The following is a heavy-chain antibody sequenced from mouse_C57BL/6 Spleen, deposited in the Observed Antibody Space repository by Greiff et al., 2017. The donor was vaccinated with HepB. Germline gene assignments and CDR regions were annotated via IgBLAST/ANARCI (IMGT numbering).Heavy chain of an antibody. CDR3: ARSDYYGSSYGYFDV. D-gene: IGHD1-1*01. CDR2: IYPGDGDT. V-gene: IGHV1-82*01. CDR1: GYAFSSSW. Sequence: VQLQQSGPELVKPGASVKISCKASGYAFSSSWMNWVKQRPGKGLEWIGRIYPGDGDTNYNGKFKGKAKLTADKSSSTAYMQLSSLTSEDSAVYFCARSDYYGSSYGYFDVWGTGTTVTVSS. J-gene: IGHJ1*03.